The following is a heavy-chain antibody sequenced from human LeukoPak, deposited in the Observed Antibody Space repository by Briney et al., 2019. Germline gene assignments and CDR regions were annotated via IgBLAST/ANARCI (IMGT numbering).Heavy chain of an antibody. J-gene: IGHJ4*02. CDR3: ARDRDSGRDGYKPFVH. V-gene: IGHV3-74*01. CDR1: GFTFSTYW. Sequence: GGSLRLSCAASGFTFSTYWMHWVRQAPGKGLVWVSRINSDGSITTYADSVKGRFTISRDNAKNTLYLQMNSLRVEDTAVYYCARDRDSGRDGYKPFVHWGQGTLVTVSS. D-gene: IGHD5-24*01. CDR2: INSDGSIT.